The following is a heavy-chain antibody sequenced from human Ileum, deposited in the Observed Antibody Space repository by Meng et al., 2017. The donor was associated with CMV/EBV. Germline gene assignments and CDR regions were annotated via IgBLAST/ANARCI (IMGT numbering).Heavy chain of an antibody. CDR1: GFTFSSYA. V-gene: IGHV3-23*01. Sequence: GGSLRLSCAASGFTFSSYAMSWVRQAPGKGLEWVSAISGSGGSTYYADSVKGRFTISRDNSKNTLYLQMDSLRAEDTAVYYWAKELCPPYCSGGSCYFSDGMDVWAQGPAATVPS. D-gene: IGHD2-15*01. J-gene: IGHJ6*02. CDR2: ISGSGGST. CDR3: AKELCPPYCSGGSCYFSDGMDV.